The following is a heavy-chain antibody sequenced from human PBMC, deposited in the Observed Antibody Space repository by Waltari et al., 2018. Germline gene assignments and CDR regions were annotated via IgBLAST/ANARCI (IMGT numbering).Heavy chain of an antibody. Sequence: QLQLQESGPGLVKPSETLSLTCTVSGGSISSSSYYWGWIRQPPGKGLEWIGSIYYSGSPYYNPSLKSRVTISVDTSKNQFSLKLSSVTAADTAVYYCARLYSGYWGVYWGQGTLVTVSS. J-gene: IGHJ4*02. V-gene: IGHV4-39*01. CDR1: GGSISSSSYY. CDR2: IYYSGSP. CDR3: ARLYSGYWGVY. D-gene: IGHD5-12*01.